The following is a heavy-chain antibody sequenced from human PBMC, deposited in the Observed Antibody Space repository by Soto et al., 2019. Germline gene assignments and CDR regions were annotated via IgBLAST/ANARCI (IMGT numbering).Heavy chain of an antibody. CDR2: ISYDGSNK. J-gene: IGHJ3*02. CDR1: GFTFSSYA. Sequence: GGSLRLSCAASGFTFSSYAMHWVRQAPGKGLEWVAVISYDGSNKYYADSVKGRFTISRDNSKNTLYLQMNSLRAEDTAVYYCAILPFEITMIVAPPDAFDIWGQGTMVTVSS. D-gene: IGHD3-22*01. V-gene: IGHV3-30-3*01. CDR3: AILPFEITMIVAPPDAFDI.